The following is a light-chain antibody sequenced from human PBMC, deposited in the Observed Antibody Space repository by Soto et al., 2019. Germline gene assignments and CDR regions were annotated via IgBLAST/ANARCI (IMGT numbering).Light chain of an antibody. Sequence: GMKQSPATLSVSQGERATLSCRASQSVSSNLAWYQQKPGQAPRLLIYGASTRATGIPARFSGSGSGTDFTLTISGLEPEDFAIYYCQKRGNWPQFGQGTLLAIK. CDR1: QSVSSN. CDR2: GAS. J-gene: IGKJ5*01. CDR3: QKRGNWPQ. V-gene: IGKV3-15*01.